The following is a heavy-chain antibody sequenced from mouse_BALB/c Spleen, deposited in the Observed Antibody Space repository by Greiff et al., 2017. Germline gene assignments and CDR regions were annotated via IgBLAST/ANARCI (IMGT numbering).Heavy chain of an antibody. Sequence: VQLKQSGAELVRSGASVKLSCTASGFNIKDYYMHWVKQRPEQGLEWIGWIDPENGDTEYAPKFQGKATMTADTSSNTAYLQLSSLTSEDTAVYYCNLYYYGSSYYFDDWGQGTTLTVSS. V-gene: IGHV14-4*02. CDR2: IDPENGDT. CDR1: GFNIKDYY. J-gene: IGHJ2*01. D-gene: IGHD1-1*01. CDR3: NLYYYGSSYYFDD.